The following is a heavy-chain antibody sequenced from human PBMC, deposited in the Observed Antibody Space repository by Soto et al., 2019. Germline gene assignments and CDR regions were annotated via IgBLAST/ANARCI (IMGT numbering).Heavy chain of an antibody. CDR1: GFIFDNYA. J-gene: IGHJ4*02. Sequence: PGGSLRLSCAASGFIFDNYAMHWVRQVPGKGLEWVSGISWNSAGIVYADSVKGRFTISRDNAKNSLYLQMNSLRVEDTALYYCAKGDDYGEKGAGFDYWGQGTLVTVSS. CDR2: ISWNSAGI. D-gene: IGHD4-17*01. CDR3: AKGDDYGEKGAGFDY. V-gene: IGHV3-9*01.